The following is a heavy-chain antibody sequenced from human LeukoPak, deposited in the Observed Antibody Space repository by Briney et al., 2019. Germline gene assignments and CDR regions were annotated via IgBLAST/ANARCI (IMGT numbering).Heavy chain of an antibody. D-gene: IGHD3-22*01. CDR2: INAGNGNT. J-gene: IGHJ4*02. CDR1: GYTFTGYA. Sequence: ASVKVSCKASGYTFTGYAIHWVRQAPGQRLGWMGWINAGNGNTKYSQKFQGRVTVTRDTSASTAYMELSSLRSEDTAVYYCARSWVWGGSENYYYDSSGYFFDYWGQGTLVTVSS. V-gene: IGHV1-3*01. CDR3: ARSWVWGGSENYYYDSSGYFFDY.